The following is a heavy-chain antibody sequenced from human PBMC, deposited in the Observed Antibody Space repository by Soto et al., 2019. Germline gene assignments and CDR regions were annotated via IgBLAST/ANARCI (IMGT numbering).Heavy chain of an antibody. CDR3: GRHRRETGTYAQPLDY. V-gene: IGHV4-39*01. CDR1: GGSISSNNYY. Sequence: QLQLQESGPGLVKPSETLSLTCTVSGGSISSNNYYWAWIRQPPGKGLEWIGSTPYGGFSYHNPSLKSRVTISIDTSKSHLSLKLTSVTATDTAVYYCGRHRRETGTYAQPLDYWGQGSLVTVSS. CDR2: TPYGGFS. J-gene: IGHJ4*02. D-gene: IGHD1-1*01.